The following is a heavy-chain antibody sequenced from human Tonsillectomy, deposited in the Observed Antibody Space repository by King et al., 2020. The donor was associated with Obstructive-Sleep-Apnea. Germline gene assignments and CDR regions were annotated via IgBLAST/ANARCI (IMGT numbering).Heavy chain of an antibody. CDR2: INPDTGDT. CDR3: ARNSGFDYYFDY. Sequence: VQLVESGAEVKKPGASVKVSCKASGYTLTGYYMHWVRQAPGQGLEWMGWINPDTGDTNFAQNFQGRVTMTRDTSISTAYMELSRLRSDDTAVYYCARNSGFDYYFDYWGQGTLATVSS. J-gene: IGHJ4*02. CDR1: GYTLTGYY. D-gene: IGHD5-12*01. V-gene: IGHV1-2*02.